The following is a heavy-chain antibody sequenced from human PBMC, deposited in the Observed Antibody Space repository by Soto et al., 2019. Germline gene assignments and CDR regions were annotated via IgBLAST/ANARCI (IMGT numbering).Heavy chain of an antibody. J-gene: IGHJ6*02. Sequence: QVQLVESGGGVVQPGRSLRLSCAASGFTFSSYGMHWVRQAPGKGLEWVAVIWYDGSNKYYVDSVKGRFTISRDNSKNTLYLQMNSLRAEDTAVYYCARDYYDSSGYYYYYGMDVWGQGTTVTVSS. CDR2: IWYDGSNK. CDR3: ARDYYDSSGYYYYYGMDV. V-gene: IGHV3-33*01. D-gene: IGHD3-22*01. CDR1: GFTFSSYG.